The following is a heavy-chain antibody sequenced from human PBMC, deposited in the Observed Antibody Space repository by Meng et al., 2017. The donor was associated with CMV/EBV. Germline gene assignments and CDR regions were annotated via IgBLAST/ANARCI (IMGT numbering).Heavy chain of an antibody. CDR3: ARDRGYYDFWSGYPPYFDY. Sequence: GGSLRLSCAASGFTFSSYWMSWVRQAPGKGLEWVANIKQDGSEKYYVDSVKGRFTIPRDNAKNSLYLQMNSLRAEDTAVYYCARDRGYYDFWSGYPPYFDYWGQGTLVTVSS. V-gene: IGHV3-7*01. CDR2: IKQDGSEK. J-gene: IGHJ4*02. CDR1: GFTFSSYW. D-gene: IGHD3-3*01.